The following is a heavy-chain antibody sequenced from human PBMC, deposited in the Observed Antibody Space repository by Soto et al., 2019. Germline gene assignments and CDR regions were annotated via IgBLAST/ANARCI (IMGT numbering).Heavy chain of an antibody. CDR3: AKARTTVTTLSIILDY. Sequence: GGSPRLSCAASGFTFSSYAMSWVRQAPGKGLEWVSAISGSGGSTYYADSVKGRFTISRDNSKNTLYLQMNSLRAEDTAVYYCAKARTTVTTLSIILDYWGQGTLVTVSS. V-gene: IGHV3-23*01. CDR1: GFTFSSYA. J-gene: IGHJ4*02. D-gene: IGHD4-17*01. CDR2: ISGSGGST.